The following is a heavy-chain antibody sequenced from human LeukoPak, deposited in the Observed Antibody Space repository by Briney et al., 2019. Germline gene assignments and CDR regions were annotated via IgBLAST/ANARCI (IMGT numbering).Heavy chain of an antibody. Sequence: GGSLRLSCAASGFTFSQAWMSWVRQAPGKGLEWVGRIKSKADGGTTDYAAPVKGGFTVSRDDSKNTLYLQMNSLKTEDTAVYYCVTDDYYNYSGYEGGPDYFDYWGQGTLVTVSS. CDR1: GFTFSQAW. V-gene: IGHV3-15*01. CDR3: VTDDYYNYSGYEGGPDYFDY. D-gene: IGHD3-22*01. J-gene: IGHJ4*02. CDR2: IKSKADGGTT.